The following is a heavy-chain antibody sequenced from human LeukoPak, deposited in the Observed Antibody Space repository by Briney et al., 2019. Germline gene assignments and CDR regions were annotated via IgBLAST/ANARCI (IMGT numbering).Heavy chain of an antibody. CDR1: GFTFSYAW. J-gene: IGHJ4*02. D-gene: IGHD1-1*01. CDR3: AKDYNAFDF. Sequence: GGSLRLSCAASGFTFSYAWMSWVRQAPGKGLEWVSAISGSGSRTYYADSVKARFTVSRDNSKNILYLQMHSLTVEDTAMYYCAKDYNAFDFWGQGTLVTVSS. CDR2: ISGSGSRT. V-gene: IGHV3-23*01.